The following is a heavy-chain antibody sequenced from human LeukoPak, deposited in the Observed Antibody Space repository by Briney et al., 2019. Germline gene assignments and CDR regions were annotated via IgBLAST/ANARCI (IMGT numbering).Heavy chain of an antibody. CDR2: VNQNEGA. J-gene: IGHJ5*02. CDR1: GGSFSDYS. D-gene: IGHD5-12*01. CDR3: SRRRWVATIRKNNWFDP. V-gene: IGHV4-34*01. Sequence: SETLSLTCSVYGGSFSDYSWSWIRQSPEKGLEWVGEVNQNEGANYNPSLRSRVTISVDTSKNQFSLKLRSVTAADTAVVYCSRRRWVATIRKNNWFDPWGQGTLVTVSS.